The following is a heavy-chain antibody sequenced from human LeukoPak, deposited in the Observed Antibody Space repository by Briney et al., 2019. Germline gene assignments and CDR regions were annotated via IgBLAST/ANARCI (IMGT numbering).Heavy chain of an antibody. CDR3: VRGDSRDY. Sequence: GGSLRLSCAASGFTFSSYTMNWVRQAPGKGLEWVSSIPDNGAYSHHADSEKGRFTISRDNARNSLYLDMHNLGAEDTAVYYCVRGDSRDYWGQGTLVTVSP. CDR2: IPDNGAYS. D-gene: IGHD6-13*01. V-gene: IGHV3-21*01. CDR1: GFTFSSYT. J-gene: IGHJ4*02.